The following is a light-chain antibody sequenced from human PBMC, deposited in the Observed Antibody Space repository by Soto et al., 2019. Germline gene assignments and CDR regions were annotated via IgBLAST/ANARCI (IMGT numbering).Light chain of an antibody. J-gene: IGKJ2*01. Sequence: DIQMTQSPSTLTASLGDRVTITCRASQSLSSGVAWYQQRPGQSPQLLIYDSSSLHDGVPSRFSGSGSGTHVTLTVNSLQHDDFATYHCQQCNTPLNSFGQGTKLAIK. CDR1: QSLSSG. V-gene: IGKV1-5*01. CDR2: DSS. CDR3: QQCNTPLNS.